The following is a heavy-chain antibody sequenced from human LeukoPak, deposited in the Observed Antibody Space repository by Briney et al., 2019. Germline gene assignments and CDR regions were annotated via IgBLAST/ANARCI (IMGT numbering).Heavy chain of an antibody. Sequence: ASVKVSCKASGYTFTSYDIKWVRQATGQGLEWMGWMNPNSGNTGYAQKFQGRVTMTRNTSISTAYMELSSLRSEDTAVYYCARGHKVAATKRYYYYYMDVWGKGTTVTVSS. CDR1: GYTFTSYD. CDR3: ARGHKVAATKRYYYYYMDV. D-gene: IGHD2-15*01. CDR2: MNPNSGNT. V-gene: IGHV1-8*01. J-gene: IGHJ6*03.